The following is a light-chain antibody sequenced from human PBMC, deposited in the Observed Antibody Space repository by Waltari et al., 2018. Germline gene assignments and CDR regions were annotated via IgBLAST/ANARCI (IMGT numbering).Light chain of an antibody. Sequence: IQLTQSPSSLSSSVGHGIPITCRASQDVCRYLARYQQKPGKATKVLIYAASGLKSGVPGRFRGSGSGTDFTLTISSLQPEDIATYYCQQVNSDPFTFGGGTKVEIK. J-gene: IGKJ4*01. V-gene: IGKV1-9*01. CDR2: AAS. CDR3: QQVNSDPFT. CDR1: QDVCRY.